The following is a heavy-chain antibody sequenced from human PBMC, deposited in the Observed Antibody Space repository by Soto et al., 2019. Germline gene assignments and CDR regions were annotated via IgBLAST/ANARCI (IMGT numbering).Heavy chain of an antibody. CDR3: ARAHPQYYYDSSGYPLYYFDY. CDR1: GYTFTSYG. D-gene: IGHD3-22*01. Sequence: ASVKVSCKASGYTFTSYGIGWVRQAPGQGLEWMGWISAYNGNTNYAQKLQGRVTITTDTSTSTAYMELRSLRSDDTAVYYCARAHPQYYYDSSGYPLYYFDYWGQGTLVTLSS. V-gene: IGHV1-18*01. CDR2: ISAYNGNT. J-gene: IGHJ4*02.